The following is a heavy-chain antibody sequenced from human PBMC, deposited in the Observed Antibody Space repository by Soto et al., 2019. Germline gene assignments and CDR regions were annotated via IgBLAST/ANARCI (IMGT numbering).Heavy chain of an antibody. V-gene: IGHV5-10-1*01. CDR1: GYVFTNYW. J-gene: IGHJ6*01. Sequence: GSLKASFQGCGYVFTNYWIARVRPMPGKGLEWMGRIDPSDSYTNYSPSFQGHVTISADKSISTAYLQWSSLKASDTAMYYCARTDDFDWPPHYGMDVWGQGTTVTVSS. CDR2: IDPSDSYT. D-gene: IGHD3-9*01. CDR3: ARTDDFDWPPHYGMDV.